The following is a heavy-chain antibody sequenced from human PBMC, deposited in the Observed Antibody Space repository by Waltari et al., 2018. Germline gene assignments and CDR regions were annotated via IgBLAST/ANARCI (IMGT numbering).Heavy chain of an antibody. Sequence: QIQLVQSGAEVKKPGASVKVSCKPSGYIFTAYYVHWLRQAPGQGLEWMGKVNPRSGDTTYAQKCQDRVTLISDTSINTAYMELTRLTSDDTAVYYCARDRASLGHPMSREFDYWGRGTLVTVS. V-gene: IGHV1-2*02. CDR2: VNPRSGDT. J-gene: IGHJ4*02. CDR3: ARDRASLGHPMSREFDY. CDR1: GYIFTAYY. D-gene: IGHD3-10*02.